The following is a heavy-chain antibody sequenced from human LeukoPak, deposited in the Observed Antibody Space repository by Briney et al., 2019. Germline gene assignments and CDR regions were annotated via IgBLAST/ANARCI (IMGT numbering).Heavy chain of an antibody. J-gene: IGHJ4*02. CDR1: GFTFSSYA. CDR3: AREFGRSVAGTLNY. Sequence: PGRSLRLSCAASGFTFSSYAMHWVRQAPGKGLEGVAVISYDGSNKYYADSVKGRFTISRDNSKNTLYLQMNSLRAEDTAVYYCAREFGRSVAGTLNYWGQGTLVTVSS. D-gene: IGHD6-19*01. CDR2: ISYDGSNK. V-gene: IGHV3-30-3*01.